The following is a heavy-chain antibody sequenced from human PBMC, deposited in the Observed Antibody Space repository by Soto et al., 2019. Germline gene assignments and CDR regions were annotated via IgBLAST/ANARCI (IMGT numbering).Heavy chain of an antibody. CDR1: GYTLTELS. J-gene: IGHJ6*02. D-gene: IGHD3-10*01. CDR3: ATVPGSTLYYYYGMDV. CDR2: FDPEDGET. Sequence: ASVKVSCKVSGYTLTELSMHWVRQAPGKGLEWMGGFDPEDGETIYAQKFQGRVTMTEDTSTDTAYMELSSLRSEDTAVYYCATVPGSTLYYYYGMDVWGQGTTVTVSS. V-gene: IGHV1-24*01.